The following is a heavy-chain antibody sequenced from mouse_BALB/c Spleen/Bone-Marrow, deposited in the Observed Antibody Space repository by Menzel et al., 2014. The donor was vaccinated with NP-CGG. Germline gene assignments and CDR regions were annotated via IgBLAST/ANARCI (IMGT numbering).Heavy chain of an antibody. D-gene: IGHD2-1*01. V-gene: IGHV2-5*01. J-gene: IGHJ4*01. CDR3: AKILYGNRAMDY. Sequence: QVQLQQSGPGLVQPSQSLSITCTVSGFSLTSYGVHWVRQSPGKGLEWLGVIWRGGSTDYNAAFMSRLSITKDNSKSQVYFKMNSLQGDHTAIYYCAKILYGNRAMDYWSQGTSVTVSS. CDR1: GFSLTSYG. CDR2: IWRGGST.